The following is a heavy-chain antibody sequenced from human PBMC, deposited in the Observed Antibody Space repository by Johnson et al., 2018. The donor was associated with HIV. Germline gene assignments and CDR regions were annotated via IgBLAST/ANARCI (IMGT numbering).Heavy chain of an antibody. CDR2: IKSKTDGGTT. D-gene: IGHD3-22*01. CDR3: AREYYDSRGILGYDACDI. Sequence: VQLVESGGGLVQPGGSLRLSCAASGFTFSSYAMSWVRQAPGKGLEWVGRIKSKTDGGTTEYAAPVKGRLTISRDDSKNSLYLQMNSLKTEDTAVYYCAREYYDSRGILGYDACDIWGQGTMGTVSS. CDR1: GFTFSSYA. J-gene: IGHJ3*02. V-gene: IGHV3-15*01.